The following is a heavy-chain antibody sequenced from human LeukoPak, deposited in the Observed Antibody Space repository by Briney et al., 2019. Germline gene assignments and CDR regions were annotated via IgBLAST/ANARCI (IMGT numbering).Heavy chain of an antibody. J-gene: IGHJ4*02. CDR1: GFTFSSYW. CDR2: INSDGSST. V-gene: IGHV3-74*01. D-gene: IGHD4-17*01. CDR3: APTLDDYGDSHFDY. Sequence: GGSPRLSCAASGFTFSSYWMHWVRQAPGKGLVWVSRINSDGSSTSYADSVKGRFTISRDNAKNTLYLQMNSLRAEDTAVYYCAPTLDDYGDSHFDYWGQGTLVTVSS.